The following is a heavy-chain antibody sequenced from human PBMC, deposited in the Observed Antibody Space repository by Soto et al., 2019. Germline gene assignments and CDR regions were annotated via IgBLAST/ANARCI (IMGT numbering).Heavy chain of an antibody. CDR1: GFIFSTSGSAFSRYA. J-gene: IGHJ4*02. CDR3: ATPDYDY. Sequence: GGSLRLSCAASGFIFSTSGSAFSRYAMTWVRQTPGKALEWVSSISGSGVRTYYSDSVRGRFTISRDNSKERLYLEMNSVRAEDTAVYYCATPDYDYWGQGTQVTVSS. CDR2: ISGSGVRT. V-gene: IGHV3-23*01. D-gene: IGHD3-16*01.